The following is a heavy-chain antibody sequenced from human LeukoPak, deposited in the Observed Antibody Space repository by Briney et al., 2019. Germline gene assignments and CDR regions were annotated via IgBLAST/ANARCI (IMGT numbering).Heavy chain of an antibody. CDR3: LRGDRRDY. CDR1: GFTFSNYW. J-gene: IGHJ4*02. Sequence: PGGSLRLSCAASGFTFSNYWMHWVRQAPGKGLEWVSSIDSSGGYMFYADSVKGRFIISRDNAKDSLYLQMNRLRVEDTADYYCLRGDRRDYWGQGTLVTVSA. CDR2: IDSSGGYM. V-gene: IGHV3-21*01.